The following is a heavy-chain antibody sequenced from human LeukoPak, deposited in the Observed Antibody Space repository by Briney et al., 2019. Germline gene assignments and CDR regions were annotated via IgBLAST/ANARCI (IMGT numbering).Heavy chain of an antibody. CDR3: ARLQGGTRAFDY. Sequence: ASVKVSCKASEYTFTSYYMHWVRQAPGQGLEWMGIINPSGGSTSYAQKFQGRVTMTRDTSTSTVYMELSSLRSDDTAVYYCARLQGGTRAFDYWGQGTLVTVSS. CDR2: INPSGGST. CDR1: EYTFTSYY. J-gene: IGHJ4*02. V-gene: IGHV1-46*01. D-gene: IGHD1-26*01.